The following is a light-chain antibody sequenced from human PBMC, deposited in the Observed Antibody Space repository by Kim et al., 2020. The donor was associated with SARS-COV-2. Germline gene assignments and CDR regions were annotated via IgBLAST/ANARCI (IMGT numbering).Light chain of an antibody. Sequence: EIQMTQSPSSLSASVGDRVTITCRASQRISTYLNWYQQQPGKAPRLLIYAASSLQSGVPSRFSGSGSGTDFTLTINSLQPEDFATYYCQQSFTTPLLTFGGGTKVDIK. CDR3: QQSFTTPLLT. V-gene: IGKV1-39*01. CDR1: QRISTY. CDR2: AAS. J-gene: IGKJ4*01.